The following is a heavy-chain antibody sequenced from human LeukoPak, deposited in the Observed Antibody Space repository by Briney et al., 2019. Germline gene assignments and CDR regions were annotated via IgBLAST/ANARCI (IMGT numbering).Heavy chain of an antibody. D-gene: IGHD2-8*01. V-gene: IGHV4-59*08. CDR1: GGSISSYY. Sequence: SETLSLTCTVSGGSISSYYWSWIRQPPGKGLEWIGFIYYSGSSNYNPSLKSRVTISVDTSKNQFSLKLSSATAADTAVYYCARHALYGLRPGYYYFDYWGQGTLVTVSS. CDR3: ARHALYGLRPGYYYFDY. J-gene: IGHJ4*02. CDR2: IYYSGSS.